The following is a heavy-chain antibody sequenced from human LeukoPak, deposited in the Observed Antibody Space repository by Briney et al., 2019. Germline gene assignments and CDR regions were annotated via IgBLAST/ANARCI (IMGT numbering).Heavy chain of an antibody. V-gene: IGHV1-2*02. Sequence: ASVKVSCKASGYTFTGYYMHWVRQAPGQGLEWMGWINPNSGGTNYAQKFQGRATMTRDTSISTAHMELSRLRSDDTAVYYCARESPYSSGEYYYYYYYMDVWGKGTTVTVSS. CDR2: INPNSGGT. J-gene: IGHJ6*03. CDR1: GYTFTGYY. D-gene: IGHD6-19*01. CDR3: ARESPYSSGEYYYYYYYMDV.